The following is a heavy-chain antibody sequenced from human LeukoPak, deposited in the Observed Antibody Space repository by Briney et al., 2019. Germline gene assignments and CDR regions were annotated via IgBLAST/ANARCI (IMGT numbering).Heavy chain of an antibody. CDR2: IYPGDSDT. Sequence: GESLKISCKGSGYSFTSYWIGWVRQRPGKGLEWMGIIYPGDSDTRYSPSFQGQVTISADKSITTAYLQWSSLKASDTALYYCARSDFSGSGSYVNWGQGTQVTVSS. V-gene: IGHV5-51*01. J-gene: IGHJ4*02. CDR3: ARSDFSGSGSYVN. D-gene: IGHD3-10*01. CDR1: GYSFTSYW.